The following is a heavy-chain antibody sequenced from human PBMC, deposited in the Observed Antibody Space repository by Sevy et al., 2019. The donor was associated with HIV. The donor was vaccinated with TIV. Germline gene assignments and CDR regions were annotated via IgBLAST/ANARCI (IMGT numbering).Heavy chain of an antibody. J-gene: IGHJ6*02. Sequence: SETLSLTCTVSGGSISSYHWSWIRQPAGKGLEWIGRIYTSGSTNYNPSLKSRVTMSVDTSKNQFSLKLSSVTAADTAVYYCARGVTSIVATINYYYYGMDVWGQGTTVTVSS. CDR2: IYTSGST. V-gene: IGHV4-4*07. CDR1: GGSISSYH. CDR3: ARGVTSIVATINYYYYGMDV. D-gene: IGHD5-12*01.